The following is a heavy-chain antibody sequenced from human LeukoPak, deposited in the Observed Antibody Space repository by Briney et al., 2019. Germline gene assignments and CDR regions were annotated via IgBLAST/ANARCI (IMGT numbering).Heavy chain of an antibody. CDR2: IYIGGNT. CDR3: ARGYCLNGKCPFAFDY. V-gene: IGHV3-66*02. J-gene: IGHJ4*02. D-gene: IGHD2-15*01. Sequence: GGSLRLSCAASGFTVSSSYMAWVRRAPGRGLEWVSIIYIGGNTFLADSVKGRFTISRDSFKNTLYLQMNSLTAEDRAVYCFARGYCLNGKCPFAFDYWGQGTLVTVSS. CDR1: GFTVSSSY.